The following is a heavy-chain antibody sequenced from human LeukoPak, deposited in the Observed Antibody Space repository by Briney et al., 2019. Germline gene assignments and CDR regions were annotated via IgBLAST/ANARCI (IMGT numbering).Heavy chain of an antibody. D-gene: IGHD4-23*01. CDR2: TYYRSKWYY. J-gene: IGHJ4*02. Sequence: SQTLSLTCAISGDSVSSSSTGWNWIRQSPSRGLEGLGRTYYRSKWYYDYAASVKSRMSVNPDTSENQFSLHLNSVTPEDTAVYFCARGVNYLDYWGLGTLVTVSS. V-gene: IGHV6-1*01. CDR1: GDSVSSSSTG. CDR3: ARGVNYLDY.